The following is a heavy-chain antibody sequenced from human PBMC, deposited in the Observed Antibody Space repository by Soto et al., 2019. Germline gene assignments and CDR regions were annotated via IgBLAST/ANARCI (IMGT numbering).Heavy chain of an antibody. D-gene: IGHD6-19*01. CDR1: GFTFSSNA. CDR2: TIDSGGRS. CDR3: AKDKMEQWLVGGYYDY. J-gene: IGHJ4*02. Sequence: EVHLLESGGGLVQPGGSLRLSCAASGFTFSSNAMSWVRQAPGKGLEWVSSTIDSGGRSYHADSVRGRFTISRDNSKNTRYLQMNSLRADDTAIYYCAKDKMEQWLVGGYYDYWGPGALVTVSS. V-gene: IGHV3-23*01.